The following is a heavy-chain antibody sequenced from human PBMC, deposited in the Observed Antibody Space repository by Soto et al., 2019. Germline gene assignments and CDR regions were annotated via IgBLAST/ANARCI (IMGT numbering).Heavy chain of an antibody. CDR3: SRGILV. Sequence: QVQLQESGPGLVKPSQTLSLTCTVSGGSINSGGYCWSWIRQHPGKGLDWIGCISYGGSTSYNPSLNSRVTISVDTSKNQFSLKLTSVTAAATAVYYCSRGILVWGQGALITVSS. J-gene: IGHJ4*02. D-gene: IGHD5-18*01. CDR2: ISYGGST. V-gene: IGHV4-31*03. CDR1: GGSINSGGYC.